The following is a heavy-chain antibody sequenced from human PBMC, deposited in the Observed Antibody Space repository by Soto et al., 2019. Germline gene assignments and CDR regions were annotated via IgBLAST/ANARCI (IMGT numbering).Heavy chain of an antibody. CDR3: ARHCSGGSCYSADAFDI. CDR2: INHSGST. CDR1: GGSFSGYY. D-gene: IGHD2-15*01. V-gene: IGHV4-34*01. J-gene: IGHJ3*02. Sequence: QVQLQQWGAGLLKPSETLSLTCAVYGGSFSGYYWSWIRQPPGKGLEWIGEINHSGSTNYNPSLKGRVTISVDTSKNQFSLKLSSVTAADTAVYYCARHCSGGSCYSADAFDIWGQGTMVTVSS.